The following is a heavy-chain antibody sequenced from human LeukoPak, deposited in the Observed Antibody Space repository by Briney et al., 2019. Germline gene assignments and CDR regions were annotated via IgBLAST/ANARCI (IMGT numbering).Heavy chain of an antibody. CDR3: ARDRGGYCSSTSCYQDYYGMDV. J-gene: IGHJ6*02. Sequence: GGSLRLSCAASGFIFSDQNMNWVRQAPGKGLEWVSYISSSSSTIYYADSVKGRFTISRDNAKNSLYLQMNSLRAEDTAVYYCARDRGGYCSSTSCYQDYYGMDVWGQGTTVTVSS. V-gene: IGHV3-48*01. CDR1: GFIFSDQN. CDR2: ISSSSSTI. D-gene: IGHD2-2*01.